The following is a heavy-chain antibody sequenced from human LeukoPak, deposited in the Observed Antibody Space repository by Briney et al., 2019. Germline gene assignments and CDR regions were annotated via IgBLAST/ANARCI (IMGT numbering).Heavy chain of an antibody. CDR3: AKDCGWLHFCS. CDR1: GFTFSSYG. V-gene: IGHV3-30*18. CDR2: ISYDGSNK. D-gene: IGHD5-24*01. J-gene: IGHJ1*01. Sequence: GGSLRLSCAASGFTFSSYGMHWVRQAPGKGLEWVAVISYDGSNKYYADSVKGRFTISRDNSKNTLYLQINTLRAEDTAIYYCAKDCGWLHFCSWGQGTLVTVSS.